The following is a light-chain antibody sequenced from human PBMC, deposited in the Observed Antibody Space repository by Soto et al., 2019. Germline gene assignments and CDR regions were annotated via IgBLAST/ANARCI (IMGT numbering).Light chain of an antibody. J-gene: IGKJ2*01. CDR1: QSVSSSY. Sequence: EIVFTQSPGTLSLSPGERATLSCRASQSVSSSYLAWYRQKPGQAPRLLIYGASSRATGIPDRFSGSGSGTDFTLTISRLEPEDFAVYYCQQYGSSPYTFGQGTKVDIK. V-gene: IGKV3-20*01. CDR2: GAS. CDR3: QQYGSSPYT.